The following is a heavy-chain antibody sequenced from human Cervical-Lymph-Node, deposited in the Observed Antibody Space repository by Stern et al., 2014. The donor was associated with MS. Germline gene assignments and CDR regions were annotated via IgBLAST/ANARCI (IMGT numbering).Heavy chain of an antibody. V-gene: IGHV4-4*02. Sequence: QLQLQESGPGLVKPSGTLSLTCAVSGDSITSNNWWSWVRPSPGKGLEWIGEIYHLGSTNYSPSLQSRVTISADKSKNQFSLKLNSVTAADTALYYCARQHCISINCEKYYFDYWGQGFMVIVSS. D-gene: IGHD2-2*01. J-gene: IGHJ4*02. CDR2: IYHLGST. CDR3: ARQHCISINCEKYYFDY. CDR1: GDSITSNNW.